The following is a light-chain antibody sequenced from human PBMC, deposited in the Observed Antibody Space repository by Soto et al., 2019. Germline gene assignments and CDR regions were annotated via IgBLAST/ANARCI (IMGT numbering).Light chain of an antibody. CDR1: QSISTH. CDR2: DAS. Sequence: DIQMTQSPSSLSASVGAGVTITCRASQSISTHLNWYQQKPGQAPKLLIYDASNLQTGVPSRFSGSGSGTDFTFTISSLQPEDIGTYYCQQYDNVPRTFGQGTRLEI. V-gene: IGKV1-33*01. CDR3: QQYDNVPRT. J-gene: IGKJ2*01.